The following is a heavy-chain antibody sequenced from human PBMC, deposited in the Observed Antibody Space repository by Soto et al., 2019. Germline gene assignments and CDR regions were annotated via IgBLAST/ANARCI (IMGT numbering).Heavy chain of an antibody. D-gene: IGHD3-22*01. J-gene: IGHJ3*02. Sequence: QVQLQESGPGLVKPSETLSLTCTVSGGSISSYYWSWIRQPPGKGLEWIGYIYYSGSTNYNPSLKSRVTISVDTSKNQFSLKLSSVTAADTAVYYCARGEWLLRMVGAFDIWGQGTMVTVSS. CDR3: ARGEWLLRMVGAFDI. V-gene: IGHV4-59*01. CDR2: IYYSGST. CDR1: GGSISSYY.